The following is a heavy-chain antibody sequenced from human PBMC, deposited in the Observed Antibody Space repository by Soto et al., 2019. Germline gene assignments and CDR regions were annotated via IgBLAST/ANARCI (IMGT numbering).Heavy chain of an antibody. CDR1: GFTFSNYY. D-gene: IGHD3-22*01. J-gene: IGHJ4*02. Sequence: GGSLRLSCATSGFTFSNYYMTWVRQAPGKGLEWVAVISYDGSNKYYADSVKGRFTISRDNSKNTLYLQMNSLRAEDTAVCYCAKSQDSSGPFDYWGQGTLVTVSS. CDR2: ISYDGSNK. CDR3: AKSQDSSGPFDY. V-gene: IGHV3-30*18.